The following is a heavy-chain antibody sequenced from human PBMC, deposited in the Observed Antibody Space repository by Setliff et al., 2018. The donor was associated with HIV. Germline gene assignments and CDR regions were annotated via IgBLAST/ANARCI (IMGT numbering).Heavy chain of an antibody. V-gene: IGHV4-34*01. CDR2: INHSGNT. Sequence: SETLSLTCAFNGGSFSGYYWMWIHQSPGEGLEWIGEINHSGNTNYNPSLKSRVTMSGDTSKNQFSLNLTSVTAADTAVYFCARGLGRGSGTYYNPPGYWGPGTLVTVSS. J-gene: IGHJ4*02. CDR1: GGSFSGYY. D-gene: IGHD3-10*01. CDR3: ARGLGRGSGTYYNPPGY.